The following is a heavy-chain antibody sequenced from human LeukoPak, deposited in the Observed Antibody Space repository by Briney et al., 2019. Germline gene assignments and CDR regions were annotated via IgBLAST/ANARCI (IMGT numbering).Heavy chain of an antibody. V-gene: IGHV4-34*01. D-gene: IGHD5-18*01. J-gene: IGHJ5*02. CDR2: INHSGST. CDR1: GGSFSGYY. Sequence: PSETLSLTCAVYGGSFSGYYWSWIRQPPGKGLEWIGEINHSGSTNYNPSLKSRVTISVDTSKNQFSLKLSSVTAADTAVYYCARDRRGYTTHNNWFDPWGQGTLVTVSS. CDR3: ARDRRGYTTHNNWFDP.